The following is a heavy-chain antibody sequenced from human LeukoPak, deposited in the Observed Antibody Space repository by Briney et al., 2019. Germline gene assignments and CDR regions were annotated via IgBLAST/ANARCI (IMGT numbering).Heavy chain of an antibody. Sequence: GGSLRLSCAASGFTFSNYRMNWVRQAPGKGLEWVSSISSGSKYIYYADSVRGRFTIPRDNAKNSLYLQMNSLRAEDTAVYYCATELGYCSGGSCPWGQGTLVAVSS. CDR1: GFTFSNYR. V-gene: IGHV3-21*01. CDR3: ATELGYCSGGSCP. CDR2: ISSGSKYI. J-gene: IGHJ5*02. D-gene: IGHD2-15*01.